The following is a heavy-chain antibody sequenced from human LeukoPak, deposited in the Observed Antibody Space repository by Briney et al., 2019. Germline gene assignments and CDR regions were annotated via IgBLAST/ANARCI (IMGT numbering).Heavy chain of an antibody. D-gene: IGHD6-19*01. V-gene: IGHV1-2*02. CDR1: GYTFTGYY. CDR3: ARDYGSGWDGDY. J-gene: IGHJ4*02. Sequence: ASVKLSCKASGYTFTGYYMRWVRHAPGQGLEWMGWINPNSGGTNYAQKFQGRVTMTRDTSISTAYMELSRLRSDDTAVYYCARDYGSGWDGDYWGQGTLVTVSS. CDR2: INPNSGGT.